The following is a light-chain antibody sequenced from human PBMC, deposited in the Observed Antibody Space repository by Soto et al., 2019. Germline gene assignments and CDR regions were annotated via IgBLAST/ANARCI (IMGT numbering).Light chain of an antibody. CDR1: QSVSSN. V-gene: IGKV3-15*01. Sequence: EIVMTQSPATLSVSPGERATLSCRASQSVSSNLARYQQKPGQAPRLLIYGASTRAAGIPARVSGSESGTEFTRTISSRQSEDLAVYYCQHYNSWPPMAFGQGTKLEIK. CDR2: GAS. J-gene: IGKJ1*01. CDR3: QHYNSWPPMA.